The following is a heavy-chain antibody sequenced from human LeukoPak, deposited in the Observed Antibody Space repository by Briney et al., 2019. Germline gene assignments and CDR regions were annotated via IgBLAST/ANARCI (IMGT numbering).Heavy chain of an antibody. CDR3: ARKYGSWYDY. D-gene: IGHD6-13*01. J-gene: IGHJ4*02. Sequence: GGSLRLSCAASGFTFSSYEMNWVRQAPGKGLEWVSHISSSGSTMYYADSVKGRFTISRDNAKNSLYLQMNSLRAEDTAVYYCARKYGSWYDYWGQGTLVTVSS. CDR2: ISSSGSTM. V-gene: IGHV3-48*03. CDR1: GFTFSSYE.